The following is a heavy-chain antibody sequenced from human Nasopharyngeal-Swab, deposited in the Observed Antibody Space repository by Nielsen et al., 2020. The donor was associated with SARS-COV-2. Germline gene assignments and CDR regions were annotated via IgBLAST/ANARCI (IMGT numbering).Heavy chain of an antibody. CDR1: GFTFSSYG. J-gene: IGHJ3*02. V-gene: IGHV3-30*18. CDR3: AKIGGDSTELRAFDI. CDR2: ISYDGSNK. Sequence: GGSLRLSCAASGFTFSSYGMHWVRQAPGKGLEWMAVISYDGSNKYYADSVKGRFTISRDNSKNTLYLQMNSLRAEDTAVYYCAKIGGDSTELRAFDIWGQGTMVTVSS. D-gene: IGHD3-16*01.